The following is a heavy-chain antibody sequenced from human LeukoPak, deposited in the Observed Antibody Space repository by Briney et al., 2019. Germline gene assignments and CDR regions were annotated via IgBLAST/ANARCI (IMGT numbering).Heavy chain of an antibody. J-gene: IGHJ4*02. CDR1: GFVFSGSS. CDR2: IRFDATNK. D-gene: IGHD1-14*01. V-gene: IGHV3-30*02. Sequence: GGSLRLSCAASGFVFSGSSMHWVRQAPGKGLEWVSFIRFDATNKYYADSVKGRFTISRDNSNNTLYLQLNNVRTADTATYFCAKEQYPGYFDFWGQGTLVTVSA. CDR3: AKEQYPGYFDF.